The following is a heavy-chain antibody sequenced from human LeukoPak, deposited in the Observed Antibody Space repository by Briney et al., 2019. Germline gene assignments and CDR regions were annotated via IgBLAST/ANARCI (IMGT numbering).Heavy chain of an antibody. V-gene: IGHV3-53*01. Sequence: GGSLRLSRAASGFTVSSNYMSWVRQAPGKGLEWVSVIYSGGSTYYADSVKGRFTISRDNSKNTLYLQMNSLRAEDTAVYYCARIIAAAGHFDYWGQGTLVTVSS. D-gene: IGHD6-13*01. CDR2: IYSGGST. J-gene: IGHJ4*02. CDR1: GFTVSSNY. CDR3: ARIIAAAGHFDY.